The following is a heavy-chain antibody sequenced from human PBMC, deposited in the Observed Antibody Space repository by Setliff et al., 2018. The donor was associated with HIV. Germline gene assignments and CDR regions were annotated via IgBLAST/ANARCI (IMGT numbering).Heavy chain of an antibody. V-gene: IGHV4-4*07. CDR1: GDSISTDY. D-gene: IGHD2-2*01. Sequence: SETLSLTCTVSGDSISTDYWSWIRQPAGKGLEWIGRIYSSGSTNYNPSLKSRVTISINTSKNQFSLKLSSVTAADTAVYYCARDRDIVVVPASPQGYYYYMDVWGKGTTVTVSS. CDR3: ARDRDIVVVPASPQGYYYYMDV. J-gene: IGHJ6*03. CDR2: IYSSGST.